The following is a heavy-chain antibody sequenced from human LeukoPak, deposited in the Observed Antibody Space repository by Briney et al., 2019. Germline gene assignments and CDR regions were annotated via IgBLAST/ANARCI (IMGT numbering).Heavy chain of an antibody. CDR2: IYYSGIT. CDR1: GGSIRSYH. CDR3: ARHGRGHIAAAGVWVDY. V-gene: IGHV4-59*08. Sequence: PSETLSLTCTVSGGSIRSYHWSWIRQPPGKGLEWIGYIYYSGITKYNPSLMSRVTISVDTSKNQFSLKLTSVTAADTAVYYCARHGRGHIAAAGVWVDYWGQGTLVTVSS. D-gene: IGHD6-13*01. J-gene: IGHJ4*02.